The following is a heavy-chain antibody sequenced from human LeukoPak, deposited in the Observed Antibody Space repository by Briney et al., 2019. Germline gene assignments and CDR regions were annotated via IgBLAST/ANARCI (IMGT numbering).Heavy chain of an antibody. V-gene: IGHV3-74*01. CDR3: ARVSDYGDYLDAFDI. CDR1: GFTFSSYW. D-gene: IGHD4-17*01. CDR2: INSDGSST. J-gene: IGHJ3*02. Sequence: PGESLRLSCAASGFTFSSYWMHWVRQAPGKGLVWVSRINSDGSSTSYADSVKGRFTISRDNAENTLYLQMNSLRAEDTAVYYCARVSDYGDYLDAFDIWGQGTMVTVSS.